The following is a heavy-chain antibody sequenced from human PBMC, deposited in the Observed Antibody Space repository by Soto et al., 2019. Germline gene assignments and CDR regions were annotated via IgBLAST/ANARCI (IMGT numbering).Heavy chain of an antibody. CDR3: AKDLTGTTDY. D-gene: IGHD1-7*01. V-gene: IGHV3-23*01. CDR2: ISGCGGST. J-gene: IGHJ4*02. Sequence: EVQLLESGGGLVQPGGSLRLSCAASGFTFSRYAMSWVRQAPGKGLEWVSAISGCGGSTYYADSVKGRFTISRDNSKNTLYLQMNSRRAEDTAVYYCAKDLTGTTDYWGQGTLVTVSS. CDR1: GFTFSRYA.